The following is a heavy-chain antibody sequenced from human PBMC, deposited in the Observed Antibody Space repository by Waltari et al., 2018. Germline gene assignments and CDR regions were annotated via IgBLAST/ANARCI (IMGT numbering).Heavy chain of an antibody. Sequence: QVQLVESGGGVVQPGGSLRLSCAASGFTFSSYGMHWVRQAPGKGLEWVAFIRYDGSKKYYADSGKGRFTISRDNSKNTLYLQMNSLRAEDTAVYYCANVAATPFDAFDIWGQGTLVTVSS. CDR1: GFTFSSYG. J-gene: IGHJ3*02. CDR2: IRYDGSKK. CDR3: ANVAATPFDAFDI. V-gene: IGHV3-30*02. D-gene: IGHD2-15*01.